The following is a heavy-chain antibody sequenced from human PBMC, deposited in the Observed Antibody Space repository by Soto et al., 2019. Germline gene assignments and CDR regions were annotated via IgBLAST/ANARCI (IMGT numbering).Heavy chain of an antibody. D-gene: IGHD6-13*01. CDR2: ISGSGGST. CDR1: GFTFSSDA. CDR3: ANSSSSWYQWD. Sequence: GGALRRSCAASGFTFSSDAMSWVRQAPGKGLEWVSAISGSGGSTYYADSVKGRLTISRDNSKITLYLQMNSLRAEDTAVYYCANSSSSWYQWDLGQGTMLTVSS. J-gene: IGHJ4*02. V-gene: IGHV3-23*01.